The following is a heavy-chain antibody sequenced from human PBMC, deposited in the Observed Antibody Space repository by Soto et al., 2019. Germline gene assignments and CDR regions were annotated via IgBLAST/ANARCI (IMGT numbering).Heavy chain of an antibody. J-gene: IGHJ4*02. Sequence: QLQLQESGPGLVKPSETLSLTCTVSGGSISSSSYYWGWIRQPPGNGLEWIGSIYYSRSTYYNPYLKSRVPIAVDTSKNQSSLKLSFVPAADTAVSYCARFGTIFGVVAYDSWGQGTLVTVSS. CDR1: GGSISSSSYY. CDR2: IYYSRST. D-gene: IGHD3-3*01. V-gene: IGHV4-39*01. CDR3: ARFGTIFGVVAYDS.